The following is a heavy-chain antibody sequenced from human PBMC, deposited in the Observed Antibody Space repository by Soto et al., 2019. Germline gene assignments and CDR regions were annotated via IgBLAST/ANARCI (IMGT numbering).Heavy chain of an antibody. CDR3: ASSGAASGDY. J-gene: IGHJ4*02. CDR2: ISNSGTA. V-gene: IGHV4-59*01. Sequence: PSETLSLTCTVSGGSMSGYSWSWIRQPPGRGLEWIGHISNSGTANYNPSLKSRVTMSVDTSKNQISLKVTSVTAADTAVYYCASSGAASGDYWGQGTLVTVSS. D-gene: IGHD3-3*01. CDR1: GGSMSGYS.